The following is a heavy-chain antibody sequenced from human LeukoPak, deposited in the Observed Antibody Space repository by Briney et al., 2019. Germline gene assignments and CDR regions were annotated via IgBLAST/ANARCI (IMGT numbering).Heavy chain of an antibody. CDR3: AKYSSSWYGFYFDY. V-gene: IGHV3-23*01. D-gene: IGHD6-13*01. J-gene: IGHJ4*02. CDR1: GFTFSSCA. Sequence: GGSLRLSCAASGFTFSSCAMSWVRQAPGKGLEWVSTIIDSGNSIYYADSVKGRFTISRDNSKNTLYLQMNSLRAEDTAVYYCAKYSSSWYGFYFDYWGQGTLVTVSS. CDR2: IIDSGNSI.